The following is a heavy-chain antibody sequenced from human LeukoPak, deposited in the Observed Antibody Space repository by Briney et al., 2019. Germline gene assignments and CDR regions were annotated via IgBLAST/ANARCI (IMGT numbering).Heavy chain of an antibody. V-gene: IGHV4-59*01. J-gene: IGHJ5*02. CDR2: IYYSGST. CDR1: GGSISSYY. CDR3: ARGGNCSGGSCYSDRGWFDP. Sequence: SETLSLTCTVSGGSISSYYWSWIRQPQGKGLEWIGYIYYSGSTSYNPSLKSRVTISLDTSKNQFSLKLSSVTAADTAMYYCARGGNCSGGSCYSDRGWFDPWGQGTLVTVSS. D-gene: IGHD2-15*01.